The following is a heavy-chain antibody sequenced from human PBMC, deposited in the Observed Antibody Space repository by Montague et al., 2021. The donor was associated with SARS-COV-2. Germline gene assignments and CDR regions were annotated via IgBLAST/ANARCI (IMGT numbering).Heavy chain of an antibody. D-gene: IGHD2-2*02. J-gene: IGHJ5*02. V-gene: IGHV4-34*01. CDR2: INHSGNT. Sequence: SETLSLTCAVYGGSFSGYYWSWIRQPPGKGLEWIGEINHSGNTNYNPSLKSRVTISVDTSKNQFSLKLSSVTAADTAVYYCAGLTLGYCSSTSCYSDWFDPWGQGTLVTVSS. CDR3: AGLTLGYCSSTSCYSDWFDP. CDR1: GGSFSGYY.